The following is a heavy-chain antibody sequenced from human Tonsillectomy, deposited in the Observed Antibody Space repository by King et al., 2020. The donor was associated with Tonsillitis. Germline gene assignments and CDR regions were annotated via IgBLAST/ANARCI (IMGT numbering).Heavy chain of an antibody. Sequence: QLQESGPGLVKPSETPSLPCSVSCGSLSSSRLYLGWVRQPPGEGGGWVWGILFRGRTYYNPSLKSRVTQTVDTSKNQFSLKLSSVTAADTAVYYCARLVIFGVIRDWGQGTLVTVSS. J-gene: IGHJ4*02. CDR3: ARLVIFGVIRD. D-gene: IGHD3-3*01. CDR2: ILFRGRT. CDR1: CGSLSSSRLY. V-gene: IGHV4-39*01.